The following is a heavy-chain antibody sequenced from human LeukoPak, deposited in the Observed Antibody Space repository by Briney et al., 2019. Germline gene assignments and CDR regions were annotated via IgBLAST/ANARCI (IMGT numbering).Heavy chain of an antibody. Sequence: PGGSLRLSCAASGFTFSSYGMHWARQAPGKGLEWVAFIRYDGSNKYYADSVKGRFTISRDNSKNTLYLQMNSLRAEDTAVYYCAKPPPGITGTEYYFDYWGQGTLVTVSS. CDR3: AKPPPGITGTEYYFDY. V-gene: IGHV3-30*02. D-gene: IGHD1-20*01. J-gene: IGHJ4*02. CDR1: GFTFSSYG. CDR2: IRYDGSNK.